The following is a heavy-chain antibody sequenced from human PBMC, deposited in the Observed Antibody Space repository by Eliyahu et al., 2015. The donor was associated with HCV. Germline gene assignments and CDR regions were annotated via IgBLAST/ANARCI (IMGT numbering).Heavy chain of an antibody. Sequence: EVQLVESGGGLVKPGRSLRLSCTASGFPFGDYAMSWFRQAPGKGLEWVGFIRSKAYGGTTEYAASVKGRFTISRDDSKSIAYLQMNSLKTEDTAVYYCTRELPGGSYYLGGYWGQGTLVTVSS. CDR3: TRELPGGSYYLGGY. J-gene: IGHJ4*02. CDR1: GFPFGDYA. CDR2: IRSKAYGGTT. V-gene: IGHV3-49*05. D-gene: IGHD1-26*01.